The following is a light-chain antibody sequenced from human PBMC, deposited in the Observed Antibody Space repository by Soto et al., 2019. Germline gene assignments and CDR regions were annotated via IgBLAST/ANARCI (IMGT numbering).Light chain of an antibody. J-gene: IGLJ1*01. V-gene: IGLV2-8*01. CDR2: EVS. CDR3: SSYAGSSGV. Sequence: QSVLTQPPSASGSPGQSVTISCTGTSSDVGGYNYVSWYQQHPDKAPKLMIYEVSKRPSGVPDRFSGSKSGNTASLTVSGLQAEDEADYYCSSYAGSSGVFGTGTKLTVL. CDR1: SSDVGGYNY.